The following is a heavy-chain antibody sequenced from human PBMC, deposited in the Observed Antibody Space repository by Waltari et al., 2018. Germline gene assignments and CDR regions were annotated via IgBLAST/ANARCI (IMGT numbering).Heavy chain of an antibody. D-gene: IGHD3-22*01. CDR3: ARLPTKYYDSIGWGFFDQ. CDR1: GDLLSDDH. J-gene: IGHJ4*02. V-gene: IGHV4-59*08. CDR2: LRNTGGT. Sequence: QVQLQESGPGLVTPSETLSLTCTVSGDLLSDDHWTWLRQAPGKGLEWIAYLRNTGGTKCTPYLQSRVTVSAVTSKKQFFLRLTSVTAADTAVYYCARLPTKYYDSIGWGFFDQWGQGILVTVSS.